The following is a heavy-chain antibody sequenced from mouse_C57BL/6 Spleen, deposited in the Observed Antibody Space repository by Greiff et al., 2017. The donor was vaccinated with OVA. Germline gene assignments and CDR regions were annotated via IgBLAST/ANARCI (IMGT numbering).Heavy chain of an antibody. CDR3: AREGLDY. Sequence: QVHVKQPGAELVRPGSSVKLSCKASGYTFTSYWMHWVKQRPIQGLEWIGNIDPSDSETHYNQKFKDKATLTVDKSSSTAYMQLSSLTSEDSAVYYCAREGLDYWGQGTTRTVSS. CDR2: IDPSDSET. J-gene: IGHJ2*01. V-gene: IGHV1-52*01. CDR1: GYTFTSYW.